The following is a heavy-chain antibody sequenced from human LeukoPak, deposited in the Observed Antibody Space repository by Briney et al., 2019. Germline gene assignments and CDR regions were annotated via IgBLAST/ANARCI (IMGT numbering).Heavy chain of an antibody. Sequence: GGSLRLSCAASGFTFSSYAMHWVRQAPGKGLEWVAVISYDGSNKYYADSVKGRFTISRDKSKNTLYLQMNSLRAEDTAVYYCAKDQSCSGGSCYFDYWGQGNLVTVSS. J-gene: IGHJ4*02. CDR2: ISYDGSNK. D-gene: IGHD2-15*01. V-gene: IGHV3-30-3*01. CDR3: AKDQSCSGGSCYFDY. CDR1: GFTFSSYA.